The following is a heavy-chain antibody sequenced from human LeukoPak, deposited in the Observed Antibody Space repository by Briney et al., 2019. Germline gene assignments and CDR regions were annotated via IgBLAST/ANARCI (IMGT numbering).Heavy chain of an antibody. J-gene: IGHJ4*02. D-gene: IGHD1-1*01. Sequence: SETLSLTCAVSGGSISSNNWWGWVRQPPGKGLEWIGEIYHSGTPNYNPSLKSRVTISVDKSRNHFSLNLSSVTAADTAVYYCARVNINNWHSCDYWGQGTLVTVSS. CDR1: GGSISSNNW. CDR2: IYHSGTP. V-gene: IGHV4-4*02. CDR3: ARVNINNWHSCDY.